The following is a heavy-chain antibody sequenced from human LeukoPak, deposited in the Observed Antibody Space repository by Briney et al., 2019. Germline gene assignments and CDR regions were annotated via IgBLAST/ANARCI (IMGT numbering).Heavy chain of an antibody. Sequence: GESLKISCKGSGYSFTNYWIGWVRQMPGKGLEWMGIIYPGDSDTRYSPSFQGQVTISADKSISTAYLQWSSLKASDTAMYYCAAYSGYCSSTSCYVGGGIDYWGQGTLVTVSS. CDR2: IYPGDSDT. CDR1: GYSFTNYW. CDR3: AAYSGYCSSTSCYVGGGIDY. D-gene: IGHD2-2*01. J-gene: IGHJ4*02. V-gene: IGHV5-51*01.